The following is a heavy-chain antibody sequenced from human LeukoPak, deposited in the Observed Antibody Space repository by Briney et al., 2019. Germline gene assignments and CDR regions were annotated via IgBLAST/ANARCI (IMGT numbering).Heavy chain of an antibody. CDR1: GYSISSGYY. D-gene: IGHD1-14*01. Sequence: PSETLSLTCTVSGYSISSGYYWGWIRQPPGKGLEWIGSIYHSGSTYYNPSLKSRVTISVDTSKNQFSLKLSSVTAADTAVYYCARGVAGNRMDVWGKGTTVTVSS. CDR3: ARGVAGNRMDV. CDR2: IYHSGST. V-gene: IGHV4-38-2*02. J-gene: IGHJ6*03.